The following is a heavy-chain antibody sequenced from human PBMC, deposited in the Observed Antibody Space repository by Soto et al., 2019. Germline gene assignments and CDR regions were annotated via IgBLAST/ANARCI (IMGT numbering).Heavy chain of an antibody. CDR2: FDPEDGET. D-gene: IGHD6-6*01. CDR3: ANRGYQLGYCGKDG. V-gene: IGHV1-24*01. J-gene: IGHJ6*02. CDR1: GYTLTELS. Sequence: RASVEVSCKVSGYTLTELSMHWVRQAPGKGLEWMGGFDPEDGETIYAQKFQGRVTMTEDTSTDTAYMELSSLRSEDTAVYYCANRGYQLGYCGKDGWGQGPTVTV.